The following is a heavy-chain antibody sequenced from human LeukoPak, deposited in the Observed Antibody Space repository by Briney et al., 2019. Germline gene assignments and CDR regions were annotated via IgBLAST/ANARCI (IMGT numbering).Heavy chain of an antibody. CDR2: IRSKTYGATT. Sequence: PGGSLRLSCTACGFTFGDYAMSWFRQAPGKGLEWIGFIRSKTYGATTEYAASVKGRFTISRDDSKTIAYLQVNSLKTEDTAVYYCARLSDWNFAYWGQGTLVTVSS. V-gene: IGHV3-49*03. J-gene: IGHJ4*02. CDR3: ARLSDWNFAY. CDR1: GFTFGDYA. D-gene: IGHD2-21*02.